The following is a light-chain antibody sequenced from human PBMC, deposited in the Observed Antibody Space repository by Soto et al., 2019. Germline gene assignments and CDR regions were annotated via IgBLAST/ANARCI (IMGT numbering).Light chain of an antibody. CDR1: QGISSY. V-gene: IGKV1-9*01. Sequence: DIQLTQSPSFLSASVGDRVTITCRASQGISSYLAWYQQKPGKAPKLLIYAASTLQSGVPSRFSGSGSGTDFTLTISSLQPEDFATYYCQQRETFGQGTKVDIK. CDR2: AAS. J-gene: IGKJ1*01. CDR3: QQRET.